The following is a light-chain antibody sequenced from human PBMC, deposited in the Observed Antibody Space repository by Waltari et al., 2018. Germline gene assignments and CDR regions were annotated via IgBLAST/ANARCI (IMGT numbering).Light chain of an antibody. CDR1: KNIRKN. V-gene: IGKV1-33*01. CDR2: DAS. J-gene: IGKJ2*01. Sequence: IQMTQSPSSLSASIGDRVTINCRASKNIRKNLSWFQERPGKAPKLLIYDASNLEAGVPSRFSGTGSGTDFSLTISSLQPEDSATYYCRHYNNLPYTFSRGTKLQIK. CDR3: RHYNNLPYT.